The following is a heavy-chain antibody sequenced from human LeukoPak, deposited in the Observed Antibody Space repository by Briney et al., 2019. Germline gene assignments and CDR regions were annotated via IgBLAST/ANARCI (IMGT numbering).Heavy chain of an antibody. D-gene: IGHD5-18*01. CDR2: INHSGST. V-gene: IGHV4-34*01. Sequence: SETLSLTCAVYGXSFSGYYWGWIRQPPGKGQEWIGEINHSGSTNYNPSLKSRVTISVDTSKNQFSLKLSSVTAADTAVYYCARSSVVDTAMPHAFDIWGQGTMVTVSS. CDR1: GXSFSGYY. J-gene: IGHJ3*02. CDR3: ARSSVVDTAMPHAFDI.